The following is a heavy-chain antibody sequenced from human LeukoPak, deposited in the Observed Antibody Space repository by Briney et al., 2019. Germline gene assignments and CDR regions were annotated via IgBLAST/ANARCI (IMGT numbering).Heavy chain of an antibody. J-gene: IGHJ4*02. CDR3: ARAQMTTVVTPSGH. V-gene: IGHV4-39*07. CDR2: IYYSGST. Sequence: SETLSLTCTVSGGSISSSSYYWGWIRQPPGKGLEWIGSIYYSGSTYYNPSLKSRVTISVDTSKNQFSLKLSSVTAADTAVYYCARAQMTTVVTPSGHWGQGTLVTVSS. D-gene: IGHD4-23*01. CDR1: GGSISSSSYY.